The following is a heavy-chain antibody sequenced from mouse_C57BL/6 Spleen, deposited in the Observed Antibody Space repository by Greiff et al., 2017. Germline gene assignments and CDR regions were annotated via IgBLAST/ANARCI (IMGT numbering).Heavy chain of an antibody. J-gene: IGHJ4*01. CDR3: ARQNIVTTNYYAMDY. CDR2: ISSGGSYT. D-gene: IGHD2-5*01. CDR1: GFTFSSYG. Sequence: EVMLVESGGDLVKPGGSLKLSCAASGFTFSSYGMSWVRQTPDKRLEWVATISSGGSYTYYPDSVKGRFTISRDNAKNTLYLQMSSLKSEDTAMYYCARQNIVTTNYYAMDYWGQGTSVTVSS. V-gene: IGHV5-6*02.